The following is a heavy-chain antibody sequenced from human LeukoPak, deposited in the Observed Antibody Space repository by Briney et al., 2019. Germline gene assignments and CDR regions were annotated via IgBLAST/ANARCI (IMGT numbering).Heavy chain of an antibody. CDR2: INHSGST. V-gene: IGHV4-34*01. J-gene: IGHJ4*02. CDR3: ARRVVRGVIIG. CDR1: GGSFSGYY. D-gene: IGHD3-10*01. Sequence: SETLSLTCAVYGGSFSGYYWSWIRQPPGKGLEWIGEINHSGSTNYNPSLKSRVTISVDTSKNQFSLKLSSVTAADTAVYYCARRVVRGVIIGWGQGTLVTVSS.